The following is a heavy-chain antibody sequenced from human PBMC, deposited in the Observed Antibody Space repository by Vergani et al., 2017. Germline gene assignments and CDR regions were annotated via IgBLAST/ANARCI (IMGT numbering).Heavy chain of an antibody. Sequence: VQLVESGGGLVQPGGSLRLSCAASGFTFSSYAMSWVRQAPGKGLEWVSAISGSGGSTYYADSVKGRFTISRDNSKNTLYLQMNSLRAEDTAVYYCARLSYDTTPYLQGGYDCWGQGTLVSVSS. CDR2: ISGSGGST. V-gene: IGHV3-23*04. CDR1: GFTFSSYA. J-gene: IGHJ4*02. D-gene: IGHD3-22*01. CDR3: ARLSYDTTPYLQGGYDC.